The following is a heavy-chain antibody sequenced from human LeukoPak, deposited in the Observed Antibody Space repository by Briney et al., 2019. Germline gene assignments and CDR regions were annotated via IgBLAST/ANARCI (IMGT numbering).Heavy chain of an antibody. CDR3: ARDSPDYGDFIYHKS. D-gene: IGHD4-17*01. CDR2: ISSSSSTI. V-gene: IGHV3-48*01. Sequence: GGSLRLSCAASGFTFSSYSMNWVRQAPGKGLEWVSYISSSSSTIYYADSVKGRFTISRDNAKNSLYLQMNSLRAEDTAVYYCARDSPDYGDFIYHKSWGQGTLVTVSS. CDR1: GFTFSSYS. J-gene: IGHJ5*02.